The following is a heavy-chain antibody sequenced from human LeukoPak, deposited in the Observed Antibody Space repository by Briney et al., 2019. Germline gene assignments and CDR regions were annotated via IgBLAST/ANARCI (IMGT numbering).Heavy chain of an antibody. CDR1: GFTFSSYG. D-gene: IGHD5-18*01. CDR3: ARDNGGYSYGYLDY. V-gene: IGHV3-33*01. Sequence: PGRSLRLSCAASGFTFSSYGMHWVRQAPGKGLEWVAVIWYDGSNKYYADSVKGRFTISRDNSKNTLYLQMNSLRAEDTAVHCCARDNGGYSYGYLDYWGQGTLVTVSS. CDR2: IWYDGSNK. J-gene: IGHJ4*02.